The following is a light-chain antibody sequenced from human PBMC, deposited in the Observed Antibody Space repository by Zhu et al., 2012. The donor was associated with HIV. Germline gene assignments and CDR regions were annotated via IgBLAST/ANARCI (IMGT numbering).Light chain of an antibody. CDR1: QTISSY. CDR3: QQRTIWPPT. CDR2: DAS. J-gene: IGKJ1*01. Sequence: EVVLTQSPATLSLSPGERATLSCRASQTISSYLAWYQQKPGQAPRLLIYDASNRATGIPARFSGSGSGTDFTLSISSLEPEDSAVYYCQQRTIWPPTFGQRPGWKSN. V-gene: IGKV3-11*01.